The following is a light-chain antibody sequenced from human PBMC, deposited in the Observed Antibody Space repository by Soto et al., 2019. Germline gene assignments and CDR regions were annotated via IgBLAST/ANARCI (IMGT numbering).Light chain of an antibody. Sequence: EILMTQSPATLSVSPGERATLSCRASQSVTSNSLAWYQQKVGRAPRVLIYGASNRATGIPDRFSGSGSGTDFTLNITRMEHEDFAVYFCQQYGSSTRTFGKGTRLEIK. V-gene: IGKV3-20*01. CDR1: QSVTSNS. CDR3: QQYGSSTRT. CDR2: GAS. J-gene: IGKJ5*01.